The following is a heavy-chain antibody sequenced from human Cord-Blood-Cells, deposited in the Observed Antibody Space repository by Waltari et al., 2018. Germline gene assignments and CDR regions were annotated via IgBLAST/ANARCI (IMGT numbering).Heavy chain of an antibody. Sequence: QVQLVQSGAEVKKPGASVKVSCKASGYTFTSYGISWVRQAPGQGVEWMGWVIAVNGYTNNAQKLRGRVTMTTDNSTSTAYMELRSLRSDDAAVYYCARDLGGCSGGSCYSENWFAPWGQGTLVTVSS. CDR1: GYTFTSYG. CDR2: VIAVNGYT. J-gene: IGHJ5*02. CDR3: ARDLGGCSGGSCYSENWFAP. V-gene: IGHV1-18*01. D-gene: IGHD2-15*01.